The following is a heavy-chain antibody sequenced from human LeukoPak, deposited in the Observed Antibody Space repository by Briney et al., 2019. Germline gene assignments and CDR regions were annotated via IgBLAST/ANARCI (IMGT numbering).Heavy chain of an antibody. V-gene: IGHV3-23*01. CDR2: FSGSGGST. D-gene: IGHD4-17*01. Sequence: GGSLRLSCAASGFTFSSYAMSWVRQAPGKGLEWVSAFSGSGGSTYYADSVKGRFTISRDNSKNTLYLQMNSLRAEDTAVYYCAKDLYGDYQHPDYWGQGTLVTVSS. CDR1: GFTFSSYA. J-gene: IGHJ4*02. CDR3: AKDLYGDYQHPDY.